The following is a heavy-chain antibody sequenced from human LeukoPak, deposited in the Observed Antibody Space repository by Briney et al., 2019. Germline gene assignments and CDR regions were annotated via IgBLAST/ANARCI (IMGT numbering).Heavy chain of an antibody. CDR2: ISGSGGST. V-gene: IGHV3-23*01. CDR3: ARSGRVLVPVTNWFDP. D-gene: IGHD2-2*01. J-gene: IGHJ5*02. CDR1: GFTFDDYG. Sequence: GGSLRLSCAASGFTFDDYGMSWVRQAPGKGLEWVSAISGSGGSTYYADSVKGRFTISRDNSKNTLYLQMNSLRAEDTAVYYWARSGRVLVPVTNWFDPWGQGTLVTVSS.